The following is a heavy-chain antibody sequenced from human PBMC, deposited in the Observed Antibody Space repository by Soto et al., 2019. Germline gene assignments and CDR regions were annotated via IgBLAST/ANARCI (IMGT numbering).Heavy chain of an antibody. V-gene: IGHV1-69*01. CDR1: GGTFSSYA. D-gene: IGHD6-19*01. J-gene: IGHJ6*02. CDR3: ARASGVLIAVAPGTGYYYGMDV. CDR2: IIPIFGTA. Sequence: QVQLVQSGAEVKKPGSSVKVSCKASGGTFSSYAISWVRQAPGQGLEWMGGIIPIFGTANYAQKFQGRVTITADESTSTAYMELSSLRSEDTAVYYCARASGVLIAVAPGTGYYYGMDVWGQGTTVTVSS.